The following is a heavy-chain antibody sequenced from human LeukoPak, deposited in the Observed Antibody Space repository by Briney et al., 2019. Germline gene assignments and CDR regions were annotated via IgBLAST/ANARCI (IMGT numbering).Heavy chain of an antibody. CDR2: IYSGGST. CDR3: ARDSRFWSGYLFDY. Sequence: GGSLRLSCAASGFTVSSNYMSWVRQAPGKGLEWVSVIYSGGSTYYSDSVKGRFTISRDNSKNTLHLQMNSLRAEDTAVYYCARDSRFWSGYLFDYWGQGTLVTVSS. CDR1: GFTVSSNY. V-gene: IGHV3-66*02. D-gene: IGHD3-3*01. J-gene: IGHJ4*02.